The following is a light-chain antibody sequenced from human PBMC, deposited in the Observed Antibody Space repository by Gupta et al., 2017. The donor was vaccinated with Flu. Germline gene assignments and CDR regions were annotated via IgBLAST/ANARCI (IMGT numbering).Light chain of an antibody. CDR1: SSDVGGYNY. CDR2: EVS. CDR3: SSYTSSSTVV. V-gene: IGLV2-14*01. J-gene: IGLJ2*01. Sequence: SALTQPASVSGSPGQSITISCTETSSDVGGYNYVPWYQQHPGKAPKLMIYEVSNRPSGVANRFSGSKSGNTASLTISGLQAEDEADYYCSSYTSSSTVVFGGGTKLTVL.